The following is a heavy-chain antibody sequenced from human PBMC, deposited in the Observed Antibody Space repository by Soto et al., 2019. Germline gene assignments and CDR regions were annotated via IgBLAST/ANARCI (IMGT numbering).Heavy chain of an antibody. CDR2: ISSSGSTI. V-gene: IGHV3-11*01. Sequence: PGGSLILSCAASGFTFSYYYMSWIRQAPGKGLEWVSYISSSGSTIYYADSVKGRFTISRDNAKNSLYLQMNSLRAEDTAVYYCARGLRFLEWLSPQGWFDPWGQGTLVTVSS. J-gene: IGHJ5*02. D-gene: IGHD3-3*01. CDR3: ARGLRFLEWLSPQGWFDP. CDR1: GFTFSYYY.